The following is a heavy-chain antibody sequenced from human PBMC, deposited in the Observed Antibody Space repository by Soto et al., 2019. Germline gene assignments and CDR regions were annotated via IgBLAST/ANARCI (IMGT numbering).Heavy chain of an antibody. Sequence: QVQLVESGGDVVQPGRSLRLSCAASGFTFSSYAMHWVRQAPGKGLEWVAVISYDGSNKYYADSVKGRFTISRDNSKNTLYLQMNSLRAEDTAVYYCARGGGAIQLWLRYYYGMDVWGQGTTVTVSS. J-gene: IGHJ6*02. CDR2: ISYDGSNK. D-gene: IGHD5-18*01. CDR1: GFTFSSYA. CDR3: ARGGGAIQLWLRYYYGMDV. V-gene: IGHV3-30-3*01.